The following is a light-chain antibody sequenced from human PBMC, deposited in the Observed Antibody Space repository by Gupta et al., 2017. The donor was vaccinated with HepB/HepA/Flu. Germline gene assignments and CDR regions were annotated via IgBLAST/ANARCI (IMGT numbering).Light chain of an antibody. J-gene: IGLJ3*02. CDR1: SSNHGAGYD. CDR3: QSYDSSRRGWV. CDR2: VNS. V-gene: IGLV1-40*01. Sequence: QSVLTQPPSLSGAPGQSVTIPSTGSSSNHGAGYDVHWYHQRPATAPNLLFYVNSNRHSGVPERFSGSKSGTSATLAITGLQAEEEADDYCQSYDSSRRGWVFGGGTKLTVL.